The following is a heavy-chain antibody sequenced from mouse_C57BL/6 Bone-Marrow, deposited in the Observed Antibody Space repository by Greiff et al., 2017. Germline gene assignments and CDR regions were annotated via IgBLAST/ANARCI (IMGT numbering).Heavy chain of an antibody. D-gene: IGHD2-4*01. V-gene: IGHV14-1*01. Sequence: VQLKQSGAELVRPGASVKLSCTASGFNIKDYYMHWVKQRPEQGLEWIGRIDPEDGDTEYAPKFQGKATMTADTSSNTAYLQLSSLTSEDTAVYYCTTSYYDYDGFAYWGQGTLVTVSA. CDR3: TTSYYDYDGFAY. J-gene: IGHJ3*01. CDR2: IDPEDGDT. CDR1: GFNIKDYY.